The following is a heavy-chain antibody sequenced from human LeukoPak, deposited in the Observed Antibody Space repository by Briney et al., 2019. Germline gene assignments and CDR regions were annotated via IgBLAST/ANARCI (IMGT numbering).Heavy chain of an antibody. J-gene: IGHJ4*02. CDR1: GFSFSTYS. CDR3: TRHQLALDY. CDR2: ISGTDTDT. D-gene: IGHD6-6*01. V-gene: IGHV3-23*01. Sequence: AGGSLRLSCAASGFSFSTYSLSWVRQAPGKGLEWVSAISGTDTDTYYADSVKGRFTISRDNFKNTLYLQMSSLRAEDTAIYYCTRHQLALDYWGRGTLVTVSS.